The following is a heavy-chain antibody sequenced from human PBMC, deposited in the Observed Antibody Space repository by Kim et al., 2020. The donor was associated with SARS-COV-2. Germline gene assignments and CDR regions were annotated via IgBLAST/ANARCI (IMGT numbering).Heavy chain of an antibody. J-gene: IGHJ4*02. CDR1: GGSISSYY. CDR3: ARAPEGYYYDSSGSYFDY. D-gene: IGHD3-22*01. CDR2: IYYSGST. V-gene: IGHV4-59*01. Sequence: SETLSLTCTVSGGSISSYYWSWIRQPPGKGLEWIGYIYYSGSTNYNPSLKSRVTISVDTSKNQFSLKLSSVTAADTAVYYCARAPEGYYYDSSGSYFDYWGQGTLVTVSS.